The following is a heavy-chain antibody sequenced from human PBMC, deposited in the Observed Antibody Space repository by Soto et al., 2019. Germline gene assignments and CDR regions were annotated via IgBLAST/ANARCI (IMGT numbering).Heavy chain of an antibody. Sequence: QVQLQESGPELVKPSETLSLICTVSGGSITSSFWNWIRQPPGKGLECIGYIYSSGSTNYNPSLKGRVTMSLDTSKNQVSLNVTSVTAADTAVYYCAATPRYWGQGRLVTVSS. CDR1: GGSITSSF. CDR2: IYSSGST. CDR3: AATPRY. V-gene: IGHV4-59*01. J-gene: IGHJ4*02. D-gene: IGHD2-15*01.